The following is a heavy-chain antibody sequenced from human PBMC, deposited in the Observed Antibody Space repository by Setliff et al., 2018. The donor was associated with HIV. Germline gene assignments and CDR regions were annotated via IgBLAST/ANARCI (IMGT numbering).Heavy chain of an antibody. CDR3: ARDARWLQFPYFDY. D-gene: IGHD5-12*01. J-gene: IGHJ4*01. CDR2: IYTDGST. CDR1: GGSISSSSYY. Sequence: PSETLSLTCTVSGGSISSSSYYWGWIRQPAGKGLEWIGHIYTDGSTNYNPSFRSRVTISVDSSKNQFSLKLSSVTAADTAVYYCARDARWLQFPYFDYWGQGTLVTVSS. V-gene: IGHV4-61*09.